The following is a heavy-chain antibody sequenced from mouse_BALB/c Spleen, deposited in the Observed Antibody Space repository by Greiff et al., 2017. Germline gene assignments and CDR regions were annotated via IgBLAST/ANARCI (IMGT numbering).Heavy chain of an antibody. Sequence: QVQLQESGPGLVAPSQSLSITCTVSGFSLTSYGVHWVRQPPGKGLEWLGVIWAGGSTNYNSALMSRLSISKDNSKSQVFLKMNSLQTDDTAMYYCARDIVTLYGNYFDYWGQGTTLTVSS. D-gene: IGHD2-12*01. V-gene: IGHV2-9*02. J-gene: IGHJ2*01. CDR3: ARDIVTLYGNYFDY. CDR2: IWAGGST. CDR1: GFSLTSYG.